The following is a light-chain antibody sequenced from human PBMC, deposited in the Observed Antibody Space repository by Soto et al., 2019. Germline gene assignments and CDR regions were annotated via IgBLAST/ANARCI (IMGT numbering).Light chain of an antibody. CDR2: DAS. V-gene: IGKV1-5*01. J-gene: IGKJ1*01. Sequence: DIQMTQSPSTLSASVGDRVTITCRASQNINRWLAWYQQKPGTAPKLLIYDASNLESGVPSRFSGGGSGTEFTLTISGLQTADFATYYCQQYDTYWTFGQGTKVDNK. CDR1: QNINRW. CDR3: QQYDTYWT.